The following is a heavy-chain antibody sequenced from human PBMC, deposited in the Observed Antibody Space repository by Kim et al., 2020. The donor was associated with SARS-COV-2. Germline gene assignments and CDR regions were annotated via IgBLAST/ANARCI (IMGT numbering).Heavy chain of an antibody. J-gene: IGHJ4*02. CDR2: ISGAGGTT. Sequence: GGSLRLSCVASGFSFGTYAMTWVRQAPGKGLEWVSNISGAGGTTYYADSVKGRFTTSRDNSKSTLYLQMTNLGAEDTAVYYCVKTGGVFDDYFDFWGQGTLVTVSS. V-gene: IGHV3-23*01. CDR3: VKTGGVFDDYFDF. D-gene: IGHD3-16*02. CDR1: GFSFGTYA.